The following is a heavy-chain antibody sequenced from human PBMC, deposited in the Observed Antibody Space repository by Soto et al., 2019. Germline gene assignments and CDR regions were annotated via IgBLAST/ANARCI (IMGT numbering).Heavy chain of an antibody. CDR2: IRKKAYSYTT. CDR3: TSSWGDPRYFDN. CDR1: GFTFSDHY. V-gene: IGHV3-72*01. J-gene: IGHJ4*02. D-gene: IGHD3-10*01. Sequence: EVQLVESGGGLVQPGGSLRLSCSASGFTFSDHYMDWVRQAPGKGLEWVGRIRKKAYSYTTEYAASVKDRFTISRDDSRRSVYLRMNSLKIEDTAVYYCTSSWGDPRYFDNWGQGTLVTVSS.